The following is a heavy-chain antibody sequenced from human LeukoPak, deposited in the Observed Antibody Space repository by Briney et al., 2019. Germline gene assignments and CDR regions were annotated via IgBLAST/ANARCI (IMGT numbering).Heavy chain of an antibody. CDR1: GGSISSHY. J-gene: IGHJ3*02. V-gene: IGHV4-59*11. D-gene: IGHD4-23*01. CDR3: AREITVVTPGRSDAFDI. Sequence: SETLSLTCTVSGGSISSHYWNWIRQPPGKGLEWIGYIYYSGSSSYNPSLKSRVTMSVDTSRNQFSLTLTSATAADTAVYYCAREITVVTPGRSDAFDIWGQGTMVNVSS. CDR2: IYYSGSS.